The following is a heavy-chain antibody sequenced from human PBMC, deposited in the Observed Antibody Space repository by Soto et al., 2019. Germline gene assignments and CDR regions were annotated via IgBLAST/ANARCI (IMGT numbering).Heavy chain of an antibody. CDR2: INPSTGSA. J-gene: IGHJ6*02. D-gene: IGHD3-3*02. V-gene: IGHV1-46*01. CDR1: GYTFTSYY. CDR3: ARDPNLSPRFHFYGRDV. Sequence: QVQLMQSGAEVKKPGASVKVSCKASGYTFTSYYIHWVRQAPGQGLEWMGIINPSTGSASYARMFQGRVAMTRDTSTGTVYMEVSSLRSEDTAVYYCARDPNLSPRFHFYGRDVWGQGTTVTVSS.